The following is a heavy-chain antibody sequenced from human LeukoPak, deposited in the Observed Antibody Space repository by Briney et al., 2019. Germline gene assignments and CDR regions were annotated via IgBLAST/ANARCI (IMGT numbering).Heavy chain of an antibody. CDR1: GYTFISYA. V-gene: IGHV1-3*01. D-gene: IGHD3-22*01. Sequence: ASVKVSCKASGYTFISYAIHWVRQAPGQRLEWMGWINAGNGNTKYSQKFQGRVTITRDTSASTAYMELSSLRSEDTAVYFCARSLYYDSSVHYRNWGQGTLVTVSS. CDR2: INAGNGNT. J-gene: IGHJ4*02. CDR3: ARSLYYDSSVHYRN.